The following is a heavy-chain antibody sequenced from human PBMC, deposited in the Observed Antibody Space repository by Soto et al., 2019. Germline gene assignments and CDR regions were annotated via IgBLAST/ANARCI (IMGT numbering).Heavy chain of an antibody. CDR1: GFTFSNFA. CDR2: ISGSGDDT. V-gene: IGHV3-23*01. D-gene: IGHD1-1*01. Sequence: PGGSLRLSCEAPGFTFSNFAMAWVRQAPGEGLEWVSAISGSGDDTFYADSMKGRFTISRDNSKDTLYLQINSLRAEDTAVYYCANPIPKTGTTFGFWGQGTLVTVSS. J-gene: IGHJ4*02. CDR3: ANPIPKTGTTFGF.